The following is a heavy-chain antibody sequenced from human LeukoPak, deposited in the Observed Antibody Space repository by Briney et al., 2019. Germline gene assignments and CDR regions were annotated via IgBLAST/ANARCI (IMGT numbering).Heavy chain of an antibody. Sequence: GGSLRLSCAASGFTFSSYAMSWVRQAPGKGLEWVSAISGSGGSTYYADSVKGRFTISRDNSKNTLYLQMNSLRAEDTAVYYCAKDLGIAAHNEDYFDYWGQGTLVTVSS. J-gene: IGHJ4*02. CDR3: AKDLGIAAHNEDYFDY. CDR1: GFTFSSYA. V-gene: IGHV3-23*01. CDR2: ISGSGGST. D-gene: IGHD6-13*01.